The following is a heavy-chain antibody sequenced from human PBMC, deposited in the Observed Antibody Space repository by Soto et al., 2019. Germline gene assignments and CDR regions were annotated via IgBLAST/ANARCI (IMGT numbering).Heavy chain of an antibody. Sequence: SVEVCWEECGDSFDCCSRRSVQHSPGQGLEWMRWMNPNSGNTGYAQKFQGRVTMTRNTSISTAYMELSSLRSEDTAVYYCARGLRYSSSCYGGYWGQRPLGT. CDR2: MNPNSGNT. D-gene: IGHD6-13*01. CDR1: GDSFDCCS. V-gene: IGHV1-8*02. J-gene: IGHJ4*02. CDR3: ARGLRYSSSCYGGY.